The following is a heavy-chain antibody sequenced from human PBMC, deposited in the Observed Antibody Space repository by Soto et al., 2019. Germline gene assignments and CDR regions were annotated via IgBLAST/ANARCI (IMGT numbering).Heavy chain of an antibody. CDR1: GYTFTSYA. CDR3: ARDSDISGYYGMDV. Sequence: ASVKVSCKASGYTFTSYAMHWVRQAPGQRLEWMGWINAGNGNTKYSQKFQGRVTITRDTSASTAYMELSSLRSEDTAVYYCARDSDISGYYGMDVWGQGTTVTVSS. V-gene: IGHV1-3*01. D-gene: IGHD3-9*01. J-gene: IGHJ6*02. CDR2: INAGNGNT.